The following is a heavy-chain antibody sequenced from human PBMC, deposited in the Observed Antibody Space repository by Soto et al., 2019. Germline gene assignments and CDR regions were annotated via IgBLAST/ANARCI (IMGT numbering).Heavy chain of an antibody. Sequence: TSETLSLTCTVSGGSISSGGYYWSWIRQHSGKGLEWIGYIYYSGSTYYNPSLKSRVTISVDTSKNQFSLKLSSVTAADTAVYYCAGYSSSSSAFDIWGQGTMVTVSS. CDR1: GGSISSGGYY. D-gene: IGHD6-6*01. V-gene: IGHV4-31*03. CDR2: IYYSGST. J-gene: IGHJ3*02. CDR3: AGYSSSSSAFDI.